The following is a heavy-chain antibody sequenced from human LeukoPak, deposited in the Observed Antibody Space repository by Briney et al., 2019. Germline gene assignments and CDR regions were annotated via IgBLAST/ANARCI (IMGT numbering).Heavy chain of an antibody. CDR1: GYTFTGYY. J-gene: IGHJ5*02. CDR2: INPNSGGT. CDR3: ATRGQWLGNWFDP. V-gene: IGHV1-2*02. D-gene: IGHD6-19*01. Sequence: ASVKVSCKASGYTFTGYYMHWVRQAPGQGLEWMGWINPNSGGTNYAQKFRGRVTMTRDTSISTAYMELSRLRSDDTAVYYCATRGQWLGNWFDPWGQGTLVTVPS.